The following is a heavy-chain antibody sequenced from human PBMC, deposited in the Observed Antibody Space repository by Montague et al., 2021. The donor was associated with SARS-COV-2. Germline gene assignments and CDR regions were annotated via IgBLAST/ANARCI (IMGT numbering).Heavy chain of an antibody. CDR3: ARSTFYSSGWWENWYFDL. CDR1: GGSISSYY. D-gene: IGHD6-19*01. Sequence: SETLSLTCTVSGGSISSYYWSWIRQPAGKGLEWIGGFYPTGSTNYNPSLKSRVTMSEDTSNNQFSLKLSSVTAADTAVYYCARSTFYSSGWWENWYFDLWGRGTLVTVSS. J-gene: IGHJ2*01. V-gene: IGHV4-4*07. CDR2: FYPTGST.